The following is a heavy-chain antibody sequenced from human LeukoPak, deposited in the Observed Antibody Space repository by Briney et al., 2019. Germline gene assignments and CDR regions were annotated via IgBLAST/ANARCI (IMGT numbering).Heavy chain of an antibody. D-gene: IGHD3-22*01. J-gene: IGHJ4*02. CDR1: GGTFSSYA. Sequence: SCKASGGTFSSYAISWVRQAPGKGLEWVSAISGSGGSTYYADSVKGRFTISRDNSKNTLYLQMNSLRAEDTAVYYCAKDGHDSSGYYTDYWGQGTLVTVSS. V-gene: IGHV3-23*01. CDR3: AKDGHDSSGYYTDY. CDR2: ISGSGGST.